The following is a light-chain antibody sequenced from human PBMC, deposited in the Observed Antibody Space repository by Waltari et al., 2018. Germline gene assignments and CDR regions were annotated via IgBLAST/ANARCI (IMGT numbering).Light chain of an antibody. CDR3: QQYHSTFIT. Sequence: DVQVNQSPSSLSASGGDRVPITCRASRDIYSSLAWYQQKPGKAPNLLVYAATRLESGVPSRFSASGAGTSYTLTINGLQSEDTATYYCQQYHSTFITFGQGTRLEIK. CDR2: AAT. J-gene: IGKJ5*01. CDR1: RDIYSS. V-gene: IGKV1-NL1*01.